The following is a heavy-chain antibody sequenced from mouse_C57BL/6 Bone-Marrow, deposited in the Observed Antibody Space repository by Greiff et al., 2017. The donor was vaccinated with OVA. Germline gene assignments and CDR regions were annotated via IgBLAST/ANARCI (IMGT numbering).Heavy chain of an antibody. CDR2: IYPRSGNT. D-gene: IGHD2-2*01. J-gene: IGHJ1*03. V-gene: IGHV1-81*01. CDR3: ARGWLRQENWYFDV. Sequence: QVQLQQSGAELARPGASVKLSCKASGYTFTSSGISWVKQRTGQGLEWIGEIYPRSGNTYYNEKFKGKATLTADKSSSTAYMELRSLTSEDSAVYFCARGWLRQENWYFDVWGTGTTVTVSS. CDR1: GYTFTSSG.